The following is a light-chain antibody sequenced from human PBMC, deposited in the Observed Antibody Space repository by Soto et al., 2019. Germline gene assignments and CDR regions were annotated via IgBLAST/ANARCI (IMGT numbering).Light chain of an antibody. CDR1: QSVSSN. CDR2: GAS. CDR3: QQYNNWPPPLT. J-gene: IGKJ4*01. Sequence: EIVMTQSPATLSVSPGERATLSCRASQSVSSNLAWYQQKPGQAPRLLIYGASTRATGIPARFSGSGSGTCITLTISSLQSEDSAVYYCQQYNNWPPPLTFGGGTKVEIK. V-gene: IGKV3-15*01.